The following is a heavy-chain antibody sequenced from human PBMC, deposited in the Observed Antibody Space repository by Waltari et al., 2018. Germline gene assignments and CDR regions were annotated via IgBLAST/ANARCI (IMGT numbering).Heavy chain of an antibody. V-gene: IGHV1-2*06. Sequence: QVQLVQSGAEVKKPGASVKVSCKASGYTFTGYYMHWVRQAPGQGLEWMGRINPNSGGTNYAQKFQCRVTMTRDTSISTAYMELSRLRSDDTAVYYCAREDFWSGYTSEPYDYWGQGTLVTVSS. CDR2: INPNSGGT. CDR3: AREDFWSGYTSEPYDY. D-gene: IGHD3-3*01. CDR1: GYTFTGYY. J-gene: IGHJ4*02.